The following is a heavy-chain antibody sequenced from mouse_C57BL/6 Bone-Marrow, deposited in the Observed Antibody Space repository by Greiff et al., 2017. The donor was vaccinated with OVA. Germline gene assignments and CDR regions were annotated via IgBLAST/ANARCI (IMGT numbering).Heavy chain of an antibody. Sequence: VQLQQSGAELVRPGASVKLSCKASGYTFTSYGISWVKQRTGQGLEWIGEIYPRSGNTYYNAKFKGKATLTADKSSSTAYMELRSLTSEDSAVYFCARYDYYSNLHYAMDYWGQGTSVTVSS. CDR3: ARYDYYSNLHYAMDY. V-gene: IGHV1-81*01. CDR1: GYTFTSYG. J-gene: IGHJ4*01. CDR2: IYPRSGNT. D-gene: IGHD2-5*01.